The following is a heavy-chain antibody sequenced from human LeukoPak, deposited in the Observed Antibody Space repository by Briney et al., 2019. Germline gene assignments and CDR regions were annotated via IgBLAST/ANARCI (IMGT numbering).Heavy chain of an antibody. CDR1: GGSISSYY. D-gene: IGHD6-6*01. Sequence: KPSETLSLTCTVSGGSISSYYWSWIRQPPGKGLEWIGYIYYSGSTNYNPSLKSRVTISVDTSKNQFSLKLSSMTAADTAVYYCARISGYSSSSYYFDYWGQGTLVTVSS. CDR2: IYYSGST. CDR3: ARISGYSSSSYYFDY. V-gene: IGHV4-59*01. J-gene: IGHJ4*02.